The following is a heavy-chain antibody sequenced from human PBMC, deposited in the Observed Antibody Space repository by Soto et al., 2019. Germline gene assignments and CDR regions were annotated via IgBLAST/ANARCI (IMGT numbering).Heavy chain of an antibody. CDR1: GYTFTTYG. CDR2: ISAYSGKT. Sequence: QVQLVQSGGEVKNPGASVKVSCKTSGYTFTTYGISWVRQAPGQGLEWVGWISAYSGKTHYAQKFQGKVTMTTDTSTNTVYLELRSLRSDDTAVYYCARDPYLGDHQYWGQGTLVTVSS. J-gene: IGHJ4*02. V-gene: IGHV1-18*01. CDR3: ARDPYLGDHQY. D-gene: IGHD3-16*01.